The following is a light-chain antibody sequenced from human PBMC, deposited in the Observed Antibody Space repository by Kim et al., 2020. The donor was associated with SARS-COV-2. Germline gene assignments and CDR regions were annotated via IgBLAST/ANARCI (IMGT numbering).Light chain of an antibody. CDR1: SGHSRYA. J-gene: IGLJ3*02. CDR2: VNSDGSH. CDR3: QTWDNGIRV. Sequence: QLVLTQSPSASASLGASVKLTCTLTSGHSRYAIAWHQQQPEKGPRYLMKVNSDGSHRKGDGIPDRFSGSSSGADRYLTISSLQSEDEADYYCQTWDNGIRVFGEGTQLTVL. V-gene: IGLV4-69*01.